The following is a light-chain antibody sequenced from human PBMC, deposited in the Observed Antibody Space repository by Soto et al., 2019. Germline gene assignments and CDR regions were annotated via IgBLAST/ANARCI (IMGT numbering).Light chain of an antibody. CDR2: DAS. Sequence: DIQMTQSPSTLSASVGDRVNITCRASQSISSWLAWYQQKPGKAPKLLIYDASSLESGVPSRFSGRGSGTEFTLTISSLQPDDFATYYCQQYNSCRTFGQGTKVDIK. V-gene: IGKV1-5*01. CDR1: QSISSW. CDR3: QQYNSCRT. J-gene: IGKJ1*01.